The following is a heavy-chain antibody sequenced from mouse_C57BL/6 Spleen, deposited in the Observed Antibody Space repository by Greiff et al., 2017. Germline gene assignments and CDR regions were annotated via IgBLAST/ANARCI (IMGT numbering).Heavy chain of an antibody. CDR2: IDPNSGGT. D-gene: IGHD1-1*01. CDR1: GYTFTSYW. Sequence: VKLQQPGAELVKPGASVKLSCKASGYTFTSYWMHWVKQRPGRGLEWIGRIDPNSGGTKYNEKFKSKATLTVDKPSSTAYMQLSSLTSEDSAVYYCASHYGSSPAWFAYWGQGTLVTVSA. J-gene: IGHJ3*01. V-gene: IGHV1-72*01. CDR3: ASHYGSSPAWFAY.